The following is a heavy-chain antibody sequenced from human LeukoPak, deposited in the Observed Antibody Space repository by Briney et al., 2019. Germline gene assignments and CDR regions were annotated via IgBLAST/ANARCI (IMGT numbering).Heavy chain of an antibody. Sequence: SETLSLTCTVSGGSISSYYWSWIRQPPGKGLEWIGSIYHSGSTYYNPSLKSRVTISVDTSKNQFSLKLSSVTAADTAVYYCARDQGVGATLFDYWGQGTLVTVSS. D-gene: IGHD1-26*01. CDR1: GGSISSYY. CDR2: IYHSGST. V-gene: IGHV4-38-2*02. CDR3: ARDQGVGATLFDY. J-gene: IGHJ4*02.